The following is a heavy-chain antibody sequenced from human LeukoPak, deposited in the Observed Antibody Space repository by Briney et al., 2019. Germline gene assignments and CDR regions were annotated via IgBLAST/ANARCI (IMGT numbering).Heavy chain of an antibody. J-gene: IGHJ5*02. CDR1: GFTFSSYA. CDR3: AKDRRGDYDSSGYAMT. V-gene: IGHV3-23*01. CDR2: ISGSGGST. Sequence: GGSLRLSCAASGFTFSSYAMSWVRQAPGKGLEWVSAISGSGGSTYYADSVKGRFAISRDNSKNTLYLQMNSLRAEDTAVYYCAKDRRGDYDSSGYAMTWGQGTLVTVSS. D-gene: IGHD3-22*01.